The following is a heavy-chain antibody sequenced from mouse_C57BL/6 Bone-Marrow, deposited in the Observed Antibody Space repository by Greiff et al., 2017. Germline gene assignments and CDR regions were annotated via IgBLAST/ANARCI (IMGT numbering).Heavy chain of an antibody. Sequence: EVQLQQSGPVLVKPGASVKMSCKASGYTFTDYYMNWVKQSHGKSLEWIGVINPYNGGTSYNQKFKGKATLTVYKSSSTAYMELNSLTSEDSAVYYCARGGLGFAYWGQGTLVTVSA. V-gene: IGHV1-19*01. CDR3: ARGGLGFAY. CDR2: INPYNGGT. CDR1: GYTFTDYY. J-gene: IGHJ3*01. D-gene: IGHD3-3*01.